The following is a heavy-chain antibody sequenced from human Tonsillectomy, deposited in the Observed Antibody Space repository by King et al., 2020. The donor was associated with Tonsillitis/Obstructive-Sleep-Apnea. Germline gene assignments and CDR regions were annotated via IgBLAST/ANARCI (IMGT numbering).Heavy chain of an antibody. CDR2: IRSKAYGGTT. J-gene: IGHJ3*02. Sequence: QLVQSGGGLVQPGRSLRLSCTASGFTFGDYGMSWVRQAPGKGLEWVAFIRSKAYGGTTEYAASVKGRFIISKDDSKSIAYLQMNSLKTEDTALYYCTRVGTSGRYSFDIWGQGTMVTVSS. D-gene: IGHD1-26*01. V-gene: IGHV3-49*04. CDR1: GFTFGDYG. CDR3: TRVGTSGRYSFDI.